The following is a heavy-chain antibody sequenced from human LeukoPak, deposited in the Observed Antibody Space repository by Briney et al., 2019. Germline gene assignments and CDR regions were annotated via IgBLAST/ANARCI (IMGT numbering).Heavy chain of an antibody. Sequence: SVKVSCKASGGTFSSYAISWVRQAPGQGLEWMGGIIPIFGTANYAQKFQGRVTITADESTSTAYMELSSLRSEDTAVYYCARAFSASSSTIDYWGQGTLVIVSP. CDR3: ARAFSASSSTIDY. V-gene: IGHV1-69*01. CDR2: IIPIFGTA. CDR1: GGTFSSYA. J-gene: IGHJ4*02. D-gene: IGHD6-6*01.